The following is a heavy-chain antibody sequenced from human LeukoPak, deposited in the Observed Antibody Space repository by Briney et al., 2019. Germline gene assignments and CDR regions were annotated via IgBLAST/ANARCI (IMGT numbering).Heavy chain of an antibody. CDR2: IYPGDSDT. V-gene: IGHV5-51*01. Sequence: GESLKISCKGSGYSFSSYWIGWVRQMPGKGLEWMGIIYPGDSDTRYSPSFQGQVTISADKSISTAYLQWSSLKASDTAMYYCARRLYSSSVGGYFDYWGQGTLVTVSS. CDR1: GYSFSSYW. CDR3: ARRLYSSSVGGYFDY. D-gene: IGHD6-13*01. J-gene: IGHJ4*02.